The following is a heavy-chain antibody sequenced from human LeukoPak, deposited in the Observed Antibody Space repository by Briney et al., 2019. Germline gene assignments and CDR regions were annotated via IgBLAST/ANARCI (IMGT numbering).Heavy chain of an antibody. Sequence: SETLSLTCTVSGGSISSSSYYWGWIRQPPGKGLEWIGSIYYSGSTYYNPSLKSRVTISVDTSKNQFSLKLSSVTAADTAVYYCVRWFSSGWYYYFDYWGQGSLVTVSS. D-gene: IGHD6-19*01. CDR2: IYYSGST. V-gene: IGHV4-39*07. CDR3: VRWFSSGWYYYFDY. J-gene: IGHJ4*02. CDR1: GGSISSSSYY.